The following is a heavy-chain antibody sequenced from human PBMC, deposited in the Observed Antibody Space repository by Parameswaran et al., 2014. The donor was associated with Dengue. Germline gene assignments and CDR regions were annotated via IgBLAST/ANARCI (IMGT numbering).Heavy chain of an antibody. V-gene: IGHV1-18*01. D-gene: IGHD2-2*01. CDR3: ARDQVVVPAAKIYYGMDV. Sequence: WVRQAPGQGLEWMGWISAYNGNTNYAQKLQGRVTMTTDTSTSTAYMELRSLRSDDTAVYYCARDQVVVPAAKIYYGMDVWGQGTTVTVSS. J-gene: IGHJ6*02. CDR2: ISAYNGNT.